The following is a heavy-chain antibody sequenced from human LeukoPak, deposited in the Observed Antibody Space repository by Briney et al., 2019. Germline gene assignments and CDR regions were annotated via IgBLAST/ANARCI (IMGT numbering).Heavy chain of an antibody. V-gene: IGHV4-59*08. Sequence: SETLSLTCTVSGVSISSYYWSWIRQPPGKGLEWIGYIYYSGSTNYNPSLKSRVTISVDTSKNQFSLKLSSVTAADTAVYYCAGGYSYGSDYWGQGTLVTVSS. J-gene: IGHJ4*02. CDR2: IYYSGST. D-gene: IGHD5-18*01. CDR1: GVSISSYY. CDR3: AGGYSYGSDY.